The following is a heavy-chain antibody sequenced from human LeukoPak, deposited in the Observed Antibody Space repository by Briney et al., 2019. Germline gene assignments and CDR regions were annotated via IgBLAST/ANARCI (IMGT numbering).Heavy chain of an antibody. CDR3: AASGTGWWLHGDY. D-gene: IGHD5-12*01. V-gene: IGHV1-69*13. J-gene: IGHJ4*02. Sequence: EASVKVSCKASGYTFTSYDINWVRQAPGQGLEWMGGIIPIFGTANYAQKFQGRVTITADESTSTAYMELSSLRSEDTAVYYCAASGTGWWLHGDYWGQGTLVTVSS. CDR1: GYTFTSYD. CDR2: IIPIFGTA.